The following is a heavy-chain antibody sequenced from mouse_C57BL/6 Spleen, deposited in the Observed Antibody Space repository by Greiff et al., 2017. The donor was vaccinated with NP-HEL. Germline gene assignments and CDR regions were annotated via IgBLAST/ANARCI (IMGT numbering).Heavy chain of an antibody. J-gene: IGHJ3*01. D-gene: IGHD2-2*01. V-gene: IGHV1-54*01. CDR1: GYAFTNYL. CDR2: INPGSGGT. CDR3: ARVGYGYVLAY. Sequence: VQLQQSGAELVRPGTSVKVSCKASGYAFTNYLIEWVKQRPGQGLEWIGVINPGSGGTNYNEKFKGKATLTADKSSSSAYMQCSSLTAEDSGVYCGARVGYGYVLAYWGRGTLVTVSA.